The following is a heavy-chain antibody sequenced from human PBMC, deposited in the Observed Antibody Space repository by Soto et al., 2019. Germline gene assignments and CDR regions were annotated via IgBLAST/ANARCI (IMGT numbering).Heavy chain of an antibody. V-gene: IGHV1-18*01. CDR2: ISPYNDYT. J-gene: IGHJ6*02. CDR3: ARGGYYDNSWGKLSHYGLDV. Sequence: QVQLAQSANEVKKPGASVRVSCKAAGYTFIRYGIAWVRQAPGQGLEWMGWISPYNDYTVYAQKFQGRVSMTADTSKRTGYMNLRGLNSDDTAVYYCARGGYYDNSWGKLSHYGLDVWGQGTSVSVSS. CDR1: GYTFIRYG. D-gene: IGHD3-16*01.